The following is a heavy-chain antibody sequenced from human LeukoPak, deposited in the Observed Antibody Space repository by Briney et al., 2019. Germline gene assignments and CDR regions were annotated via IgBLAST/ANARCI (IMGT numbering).Heavy chain of an antibody. CDR3: AAVEMASSFDY. CDR2: IYYSGST. V-gene: IGHV4-59*03. Sequence: SETLSLTCTVSGGSISSYYWSWIRQPAGKGLEWIGYIYYSGSTNYNPSLKSRVTISVDTSKNQFSLKLSSVTAADTAVYYCAAVEMASSFDYWGQGTLVTVSS. J-gene: IGHJ4*02. D-gene: IGHD5-24*01. CDR1: GGSISSYY.